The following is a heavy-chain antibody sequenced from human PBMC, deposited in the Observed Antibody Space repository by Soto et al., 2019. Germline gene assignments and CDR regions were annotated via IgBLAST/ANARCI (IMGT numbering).Heavy chain of an antibody. CDR3: ARDTSNSFDY. V-gene: IGHV1-18*01. CDR1: GYTFNTYF. Sequence: HVQLVQSGGELKKPGASVKVSCNTSGYTFNTYFITWVRQTPGQGLEWMGWISPHNVNTNYAEKFQGRVTMTTDTITKTAYMELRNLRFDDTAVYYCARDTSNSFDYWGQGTLVTVSS. D-gene: IGHD2-2*01. CDR2: ISPHNVNT. J-gene: IGHJ4*02.